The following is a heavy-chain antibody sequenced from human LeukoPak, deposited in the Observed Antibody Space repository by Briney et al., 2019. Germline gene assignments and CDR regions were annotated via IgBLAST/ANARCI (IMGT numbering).Heavy chain of an antibody. CDR1: GGSITNNY. V-gene: IGHV4-59*08. Sequence: PSETLSLTCSVSGGSITNNYWIWLRQPPGKGLEGWGYIYYSGSTNYNPYLKSRVTITVDTSKIQFYLKLSPVPAADTAVYYCARTYYDILTGYYIPLDLWGQGTTVTVSS. CDR2: IYYSGST. CDR3: ARTYYDILTGYYIPLDL. J-gene: IGHJ6*02. D-gene: IGHD3-9*01.